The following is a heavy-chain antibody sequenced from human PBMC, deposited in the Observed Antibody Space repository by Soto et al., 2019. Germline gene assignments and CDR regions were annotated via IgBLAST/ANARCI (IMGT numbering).Heavy chain of an antibody. Sequence: QVQLQQWGAGLLKPSETLSLTCAVYGGSFSGYYWSWIRQPPGKGLEWIGEINHSGSTNYNPSLKSRVTISVDTSKNQFSLKLSSVTAADKAVYYCARGRDDAFDIWGQGTMVTVSS. J-gene: IGHJ3*02. V-gene: IGHV4-34*01. CDR1: GGSFSGYY. CDR3: ARGRDDAFDI. CDR2: INHSGST.